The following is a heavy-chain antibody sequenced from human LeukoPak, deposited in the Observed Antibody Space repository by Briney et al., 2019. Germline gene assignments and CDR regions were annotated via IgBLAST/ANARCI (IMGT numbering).Heavy chain of an antibody. CDR2: IYYSGST. Sequence: SETLSLTCTVSGGSISSYYWSWIRQPPGKGLEWIGYIYYSGSTNYNPSLKSRVTISVDTSKNQFSLKLSSVTAADTAVYYCARARYYYDSSGYPYYYYYMDVWGKGTTVTI. CDR1: GGSISSYY. CDR3: ARARYYYDSSGYPYYYYYMDV. D-gene: IGHD3-22*01. J-gene: IGHJ6*03. V-gene: IGHV4-59*01.